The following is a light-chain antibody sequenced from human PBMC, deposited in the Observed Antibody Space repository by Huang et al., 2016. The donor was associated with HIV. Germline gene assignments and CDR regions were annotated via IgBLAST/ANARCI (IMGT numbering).Light chain of an antibody. V-gene: IGKV1-27*01. CDR2: AAS. CDR1: RDISTF. J-gene: IGKJ1*01. Sequence: MTQSPPSLSASIGDRVTLTCRASRDISTFIAWYQQKPGKPTRLLIYAASILHSGVPSRFSGGGSGTNFTLTVSSLQPEDVANYYCQKYDSAPRTFGQGTKLEL. CDR3: QKYDSAPRT.